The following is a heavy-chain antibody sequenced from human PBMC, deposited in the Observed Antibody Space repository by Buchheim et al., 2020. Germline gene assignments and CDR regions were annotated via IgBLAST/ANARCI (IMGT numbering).Heavy chain of an antibody. CDR2: ITIGGDT. CDR3: ANLQLPSN. J-gene: IGHJ4*02. V-gene: IGHV3-23*01. Sequence: EVQLLESGGGLVQPGGSLRLSCVASGFTFSKHDMNWVRQAPGKGPQWVSGITIGGDTYYADSVKGRVTISRDISKDTLYLQMNSLRAEDTAIYYCANLQLPSNWGQGTL. CDR1: GFTFSKHD. D-gene: IGHD1-1*01.